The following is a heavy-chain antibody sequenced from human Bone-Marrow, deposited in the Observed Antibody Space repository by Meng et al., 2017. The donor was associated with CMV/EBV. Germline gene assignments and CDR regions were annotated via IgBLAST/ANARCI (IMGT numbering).Heavy chain of an antibody. J-gene: IGHJ3*02. Sequence: GESLKISCAASGFTFSSYEMNWVRQAPGKGLEWVANIKQDGSEKYYVDSVKGRFTISRDNAKNSLYLQMNSLRAEDTAVYYCARGAFDIWGQGTMVTVSS. CDR1: GFTFSSYE. CDR2: IKQDGSEK. V-gene: IGHV3-7*01. CDR3: ARGAFDI.